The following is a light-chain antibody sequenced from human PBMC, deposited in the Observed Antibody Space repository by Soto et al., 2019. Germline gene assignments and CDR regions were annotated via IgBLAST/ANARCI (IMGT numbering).Light chain of an antibody. CDR2: DPS. Sequence: QAVVTQEPSLTVSPGGTVTLTCGSSTGAVTSGHYPYWFQQKPGQAPRTLIYDPSTKHSWTPARFSGSLLGGKAALTLSGAQPEDEAEYYCLLSYSGARVFGGGTKVTVL. CDR3: LLSYSGARV. J-gene: IGLJ3*02. CDR1: TGAVTSGHY. V-gene: IGLV7-46*01.